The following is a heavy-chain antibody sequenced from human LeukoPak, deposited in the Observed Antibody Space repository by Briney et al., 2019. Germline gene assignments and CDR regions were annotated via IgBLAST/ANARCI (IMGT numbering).Heavy chain of an antibody. Sequence: ASVKVSCKASGYTFTSYGISWVRQAPGQGLEWMGWISAYNGNTNYAQKLQGRVTMTTDTSTSTAYMELRSLRSDDTAVYYCARYYYGSGNYGKYYFDYWGQGTLVTVSS. CDR3: ARYYYGSGNYGKYYFDY. CDR1: GYTFTSYG. D-gene: IGHD3-10*01. J-gene: IGHJ4*02. V-gene: IGHV1-18*01. CDR2: ISAYNGNT.